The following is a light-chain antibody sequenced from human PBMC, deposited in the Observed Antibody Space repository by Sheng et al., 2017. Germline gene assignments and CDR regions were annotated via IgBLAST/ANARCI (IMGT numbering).Light chain of an antibody. J-gene: IGKJ4*01. Sequence: EIVLTQSPATLSLSPGERATLSCRASQSVSSYLAWYQQKPGQAPRLLIYGASSRAAGIPDRFSGSGSETDFTLTISRLEPEDFAVYYCQQYGNSPLTFGGGTKVEIK. CDR1: QSVSSY. CDR3: QQYGNSPLT. CDR2: GAS. V-gene: IGKV3-20*01.